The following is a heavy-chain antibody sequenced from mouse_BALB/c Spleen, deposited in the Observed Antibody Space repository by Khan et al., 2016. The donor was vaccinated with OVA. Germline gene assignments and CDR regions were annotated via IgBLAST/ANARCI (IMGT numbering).Heavy chain of an antibody. Sequence: VQLQQSGAELARPGASVKMSCKASGYTFTSYTIHWIKERPGQGLEWIGYINPSNGYTNYNQKFKDKATLTTEKSSTKAYLQLSSLTSDDSSVYTCVRDGAYHRNDGWFAYWGQGTLVTVSA. D-gene: IGHD2-14*01. CDR1: GYTFTSYT. J-gene: IGHJ3*01. V-gene: IGHV1-4*01. CDR2: INPSNGYT. CDR3: VRDGAYHRNDGWFAY.